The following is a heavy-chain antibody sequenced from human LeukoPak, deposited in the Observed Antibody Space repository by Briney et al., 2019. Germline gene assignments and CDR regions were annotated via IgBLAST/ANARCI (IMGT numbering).Heavy chain of an antibody. CDR2: IYHSGST. D-gene: IGHD7-27*01. CDR3: ARGILTGDPERDY. J-gene: IGHJ4*02. V-gene: IGHV4-30-2*01. Sequence: KSSQTLSLTCTVSGGSISSGGYYWSWIRQPPGKGLEWIGYIYHSGSTYYNPSLKSRVTISVDRSKNQFSLKLSSVTAADTAVYYCARGILTGDPERDYWGQGTLVTVSS. CDR1: GGSISSGGYY.